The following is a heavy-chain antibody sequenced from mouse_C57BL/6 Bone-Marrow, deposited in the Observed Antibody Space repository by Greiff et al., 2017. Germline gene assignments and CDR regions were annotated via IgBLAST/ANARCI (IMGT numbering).Heavy chain of an antibody. CDR1: GFSLTSDG. CDR2: LWRGGST. Sequence: QVQLQQSGPGLVQPSQSLSITCTVSGFSLTSDGVHWVRQSPGRGLEWLGVLWRGGSTDYNAAFMSRLSITKANSKSHVFVKLNSLQADDTALYYWAKNRGNGSSPYYAMEYWGQGTSVTVSS. D-gene: IGHD1-1*01. V-gene: IGHV2-5*01. CDR3: AKNRGNGSSPYYAMEY. J-gene: IGHJ4*01.